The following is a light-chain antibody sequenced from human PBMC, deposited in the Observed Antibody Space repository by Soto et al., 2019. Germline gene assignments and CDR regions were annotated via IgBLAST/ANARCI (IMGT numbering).Light chain of an antibody. J-gene: IGKJ2*01. CDR1: QSISSG. CDR2: KAS. V-gene: IGKV1-5*03. CDR3: QQYNSYSEYT. Sequence: DIQMTQSPSTLSASVGDRVTITCRASQSISSGLAWYQQKPGKAPKLLIYKASSLESGVPSRFSGSGSGTEFTLPISSLQHDDFATYYFQQYNSYSEYTFGQGTKLEIK.